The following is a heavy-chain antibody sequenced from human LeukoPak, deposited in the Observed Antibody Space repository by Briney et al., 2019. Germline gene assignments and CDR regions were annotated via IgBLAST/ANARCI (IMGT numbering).Heavy chain of an antibody. CDR3: ARTGGYCTTNCRGMGNRFES. CDR2: MGSSGSHI. J-gene: IGHJ5*01. V-gene: IGHV3-21*01. Sequence: GGSLRLSCAASGFNFAIYSMSWVRQAPGKGLEWVASMGSSGSHIYYADSVKGRFTISRVSAQNSLYLQLNSLGAEDTAVYFCARTGGYCTTNCRGMGNRFESWGQGALVAVSS. CDR1: GFNFAIYS. D-gene: IGHD2-8*01.